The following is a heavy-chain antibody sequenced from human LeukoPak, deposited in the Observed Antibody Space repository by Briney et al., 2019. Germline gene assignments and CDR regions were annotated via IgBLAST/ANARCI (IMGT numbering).Heavy chain of an antibody. Sequence: GASVKVSCKASGYTFTSYGISWVRQAPGQGLEWMGWISAYNGNTNYARKLQGRVTMTTDTSTSTAYMELRSLRSDDTAVYYCARDKNGQYCSSTSCYLSWFDPWGQGTLVTVSS. CDR1: GYTFTSYG. D-gene: IGHD2-2*01. CDR3: ARDKNGQYCSSTSCYLSWFDP. J-gene: IGHJ5*02. V-gene: IGHV1-18*01. CDR2: ISAYNGNT.